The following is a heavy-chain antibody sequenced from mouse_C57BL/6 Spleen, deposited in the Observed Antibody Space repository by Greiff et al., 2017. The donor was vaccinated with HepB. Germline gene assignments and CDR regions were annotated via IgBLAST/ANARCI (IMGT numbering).Heavy chain of an antibody. Sequence: VQLQQSGAELVKPGASVKLSCKASGYTFTEYTIHWVKQRSGQGLEWLGWFYPGSGSIKYNEKFKDKATLTADKSSSTVYMELSRLTSEDSAVDFWARHEDRGLWQAWFAYWGQGTLVTVSA. CDR3: ARHEDRGLWQAWFAY. J-gene: IGHJ3*01. D-gene: IGHD1-1*02. CDR1: GYTFTEYT. V-gene: IGHV1-62-2*01. CDR2: FYPGSGSI.